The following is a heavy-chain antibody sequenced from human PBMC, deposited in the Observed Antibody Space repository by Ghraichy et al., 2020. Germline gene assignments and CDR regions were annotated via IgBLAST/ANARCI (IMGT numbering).Heavy chain of an antibody. D-gene: IGHD1-7*01. Sequence: ASVKVSCKASGYTFTGYYMHWVRQAPGQGLEWMGRINPNSGGTNYAQKFQGRVTMTRDTSISTAYMELSRLRSDDTAVYYCARGPAEKRRNWNFESDWGQGTLVTVSS. CDR3: ARGPAEKRRNWNFESD. CDR2: INPNSGGT. J-gene: IGHJ4*02. CDR1: GYTFTGYY. V-gene: IGHV1-2*06.